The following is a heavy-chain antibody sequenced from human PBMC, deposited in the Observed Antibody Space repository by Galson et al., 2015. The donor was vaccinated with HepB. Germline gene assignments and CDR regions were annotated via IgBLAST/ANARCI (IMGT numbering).Heavy chain of an antibody. CDR2: IDPSDSYT. Sequence: QSGAEVKKPGESLRISCTGSGYSFTSYWISWVRQMPGKGLGWMRRIDPSDSYTNHSPSFQGHVTISADKSISTAYLQWSSLKAADTAMYYCASHDYYGSGSSSQGVDWFDPWGQGTLVTVSS. V-gene: IGHV5-10-1*01. CDR3: ASHDYYGSGSSSQGVDWFDP. D-gene: IGHD3-10*01. CDR1: GYSFTSYW. J-gene: IGHJ5*02.